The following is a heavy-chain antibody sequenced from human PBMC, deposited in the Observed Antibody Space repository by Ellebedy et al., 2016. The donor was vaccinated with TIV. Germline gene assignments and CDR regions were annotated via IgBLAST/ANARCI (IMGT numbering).Heavy chain of an antibody. D-gene: IGHD1-26*01. CDR2: ISSSSSTI. V-gene: IGHV3-48*02. Sequence: GESLKISXAASGFTFSSYSMNWVRQAPGKGLEWVSYISSSSSTIYYADSVKGRFTISRDNAKNSLYLQMNSLRDEDTAVYYCARRKEYSGSYYFDYWGQGTLVTVSS. CDR1: GFTFSSYS. CDR3: ARRKEYSGSYYFDY. J-gene: IGHJ4*02.